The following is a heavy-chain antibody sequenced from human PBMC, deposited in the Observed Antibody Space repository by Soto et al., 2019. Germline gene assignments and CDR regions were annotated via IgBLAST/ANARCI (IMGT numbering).Heavy chain of an antibody. CDR3: ARLYCSGGSCYYYYYYYMDV. CDR2: IYYIGST. V-gene: IGHV4-39*01. CDR1: GGSISSSSYY. Sequence: SETLSLTCTVSGGSISSSSYYWGWIRQPPGKGLDWIGCIYYIGSTYYNPSLKSRVTISVDTSKNQFSLKLSSVTAADTAVYYCARLYCSGGSCYYYYYYYMDVWGKGTTVTVSS. D-gene: IGHD2-15*01. J-gene: IGHJ6*03.